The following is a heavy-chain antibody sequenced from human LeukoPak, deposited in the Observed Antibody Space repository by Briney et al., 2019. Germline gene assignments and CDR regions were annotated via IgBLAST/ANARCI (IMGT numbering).Heavy chain of an antibody. CDR3: AKDLMDGELGYCSGGSCYPEY. J-gene: IGHJ4*02. CDR2: IRYDGSNK. CDR1: GFTFSSYG. V-gene: IGHV3-30*02. D-gene: IGHD2-15*01. Sequence: GGSLRFSCAASGFTFSSYGMHWVRQAPGKGLEWVAFIRYDGSNKYYADSVKGRFTISRDNSKNTLYLQMNSLRAEDTAVYYCAKDLMDGELGYCSGGSCYPEYWGQGAMVTVSS.